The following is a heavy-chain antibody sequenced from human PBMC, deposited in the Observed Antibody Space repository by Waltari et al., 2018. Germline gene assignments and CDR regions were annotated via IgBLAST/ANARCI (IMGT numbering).Heavy chain of an antibody. D-gene: IGHD5-12*01. Sequence: QEQLQESGPGLVKPSETLSLTCSVSGGPISYYYWSWIRQPAGKGLEWIGRIYTSVSANYSPSLKSRVTMSVDTSKNQFSLKLNSVTAADTAVYYCAREVRRDGFNYLDYWGQGTLVTVSS. CDR3: AREVRRDGFNYLDY. J-gene: IGHJ4*02. CDR2: IYTSVSA. V-gene: IGHV4-4*07. CDR1: GGPISYYY.